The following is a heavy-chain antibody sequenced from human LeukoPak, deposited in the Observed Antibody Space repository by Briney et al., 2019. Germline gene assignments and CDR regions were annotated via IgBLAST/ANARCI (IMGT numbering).Heavy chain of an antibody. CDR3: ARGSGSGSWLIDY. CDR1: GFTFSSYS. D-gene: IGHD1-26*01. V-gene: IGHV3-21*01. Sequence: GGSLRLSCAASGFTFSSYSMNWVRQAPGEGLEWVPFITSSNNHIDYADSVKGRFTISRDNAKNSLYLQMNSLRAEDTALYFCARGSGSGSWLIDYWGQGALVTVSS. CDR2: ITSSNNHI. J-gene: IGHJ4*02.